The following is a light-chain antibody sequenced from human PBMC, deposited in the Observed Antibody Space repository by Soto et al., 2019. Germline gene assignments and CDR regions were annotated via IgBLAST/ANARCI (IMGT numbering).Light chain of an antibody. CDR3: QSYDNSLSGSGV. Sequence: QSVLAQPPSVSGAPGQRVTISCTGSSSNIGAGYDVHWYQHVPGTAPRLLIFGNSNRPSGVPDRFSGSKSGPSASLAITGLQAEDEADYYCQSYDNSLSGSGVFGTGTKVTVL. J-gene: IGLJ1*01. CDR2: GNS. V-gene: IGLV1-40*01. CDR1: SSNIGAGYD.